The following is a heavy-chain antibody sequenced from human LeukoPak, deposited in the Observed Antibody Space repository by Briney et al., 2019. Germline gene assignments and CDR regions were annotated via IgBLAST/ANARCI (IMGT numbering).Heavy chain of an antibody. CDR2: INPNSGTT. CDR3: ARDERRGYSGYDPYYMDV. Sequence: ASVKVSCKGSGYIFTGHLIHWVRQAPGQGLEWMGWINPNSGTTTYAQKLKGRVTMTRDTSTSTAYMELSGLRSDDTAIYYCARDERRGYSGYDPYYMDVWGKGTTLTVSS. CDR1: GYIFTGHL. J-gene: IGHJ6*03. V-gene: IGHV1-2*02. D-gene: IGHD5-12*01.